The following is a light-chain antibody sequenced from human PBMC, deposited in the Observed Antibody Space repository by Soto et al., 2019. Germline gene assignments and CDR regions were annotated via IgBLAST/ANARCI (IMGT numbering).Light chain of an antibody. Sequence: EIAMTQSPATLSVSPGERATLSCRASQSVSSKLAWYQQKPGQAPRLLIYDASTRATGIPARFSGSGSGTEFTLTISSLQSEDFAVYYGQQFNNWPRTFGQGTKVEIK. CDR2: DAS. V-gene: IGKV3-15*01. CDR3: QQFNNWPRT. CDR1: QSVSSK. J-gene: IGKJ1*01.